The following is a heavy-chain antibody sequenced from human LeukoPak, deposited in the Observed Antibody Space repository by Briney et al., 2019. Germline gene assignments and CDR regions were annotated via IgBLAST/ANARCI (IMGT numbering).Heavy chain of an antibody. Sequence: PGRSLRLSCAASGFTFSYYTMHWVRQAPGKGLEWVAFISYDGSNKDYADSVKGRFTISRDNSKKTLYLQMNTLRAEDTAVYYCARSILFMSAEAFDIWGQGTMVTVSS. CDR3: ARSILFMSAEAFDI. D-gene: IGHD3-10*02. CDR2: ISYDGSNK. CDR1: GFTFSYYT. J-gene: IGHJ3*02. V-gene: IGHV3-30-3*01.